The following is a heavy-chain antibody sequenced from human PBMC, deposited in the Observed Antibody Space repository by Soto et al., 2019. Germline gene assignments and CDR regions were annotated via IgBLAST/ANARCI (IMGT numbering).Heavy chain of an antibody. Sequence: QVPLVESGGGVVQPGRSLRLSCAASGFTFSSYGMHWVRQAPGKGLEWVAVISYDGSNKYYADSVKGRFTISRDNSXXTXYXXMNSLRAEDTAVYYCAKDRVITFGGVIVISGYFDYWGQGTLVTVSS. CDR1: GFTFSSYG. CDR3: AKDRVITFGGVIVISGYFDY. CDR2: ISYDGSNK. D-gene: IGHD3-16*02. J-gene: IGHJ4*02. V-gene: IGHV3-30*18.